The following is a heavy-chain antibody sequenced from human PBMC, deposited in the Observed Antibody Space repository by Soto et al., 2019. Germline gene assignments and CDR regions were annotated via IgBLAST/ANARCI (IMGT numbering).Heavy chain of an antibody. V-gene: IGHV3-33*01. J-gene: IGHJ1*01. CDR2: IWYDGTNT. CDR1: GFTFSAFG. Sequence: QVQLVESGGGVVQPGTSLRLSCAASGFTFSAFGMHWVRQAPGKGLEWVAHIWYDGTNTYYADSVKGRFTTSRDNSQNKAFLQVNSLRADDTAVYFCARGTDYADLGNAEYFHPWGQGTLVTVSS. D-gene: IGHD4-17*01. CDR3: ARGTDYADLGNAEYFHP.